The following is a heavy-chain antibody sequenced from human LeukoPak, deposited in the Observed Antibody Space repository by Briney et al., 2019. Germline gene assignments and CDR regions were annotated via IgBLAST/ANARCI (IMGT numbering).Heavy chain of an antibody. Sequence: PGGSLRLSCAASGFTFSNYGMYWVRQAPGKGLEWVAVIWYDGSDKYYADSVKGRFTISRDNSKNTLYLQMNSLRAEDTAVYYCAKDGDYGDYHYWGQGILVTVSS. J-gene: IGHJ4*02. V-gene: IGHV3-33*06. CDR3: AKDGDYGDYHY. D-gene: IGHD4-17*01. CDR1: GFTFSNYG. CDR2: IWYDGSDK.